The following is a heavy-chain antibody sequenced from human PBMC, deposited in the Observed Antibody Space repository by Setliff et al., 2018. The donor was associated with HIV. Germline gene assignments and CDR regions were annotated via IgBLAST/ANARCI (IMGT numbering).Heavy chain of an antibody. Sequence: PSETLSLTCDVSGGSISSNSWWTWVRQPPGKGLEWIGQIHHGGNTRYNPSLKSRLTMSIDKSKNQVSLELSSVTAADTAVYYCGRTMTYYYLCMDVWGNGTTVTVSS. V-gene: IGHV4-4*02. CDR2: IHHGGNT. CDR1: GGSISSNSW. J-gene: IGHJ6*03. CDR3: GRTMTYYYLCMDV.